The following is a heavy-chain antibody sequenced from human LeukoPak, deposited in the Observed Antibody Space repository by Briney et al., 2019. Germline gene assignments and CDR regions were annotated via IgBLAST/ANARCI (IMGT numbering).Heavy chain of an antibody. CDR3: ARVRLADERAWAY. CDR2: ITPKSGDT. Sequence: ASVKVSCKASGYTFSDFYIHWVRQAPGQGLEYVGWITPKSGDTYSPQRFQGRVTMARDASISTAYMELSSLRSDDTAVYFCARVRLADERAWAYWGQGTLVTVSS. J-gene: IGHJ4*02. CDR1: GYTFSDFY. D-gene: IGHD3-3*02. V-gene: IGHV1-2*02.